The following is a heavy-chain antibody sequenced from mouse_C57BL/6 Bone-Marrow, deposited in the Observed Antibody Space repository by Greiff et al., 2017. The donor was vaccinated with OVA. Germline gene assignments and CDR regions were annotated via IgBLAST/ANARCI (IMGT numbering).Heavy chain of an antibody. Sequence: VQLQQPGAELVKPGASVKLSCKASGYTFTSYWMQWVKQRPGQGLEWIGEIDPSDSYTNYNKKFHGKATLTVDTSASTAYMQLSSLTSEDSAVYYCARTITTGGAMDYWGQGTSVTVSS. D-gene: IGHD1-2*01. CDR1: GYTFTSYW. CDR3: ARTITTGGAMDY. CDR2: IDPSDSYT. V-gene: IGHV1-50*01. J-gene: IGHJ4*01.